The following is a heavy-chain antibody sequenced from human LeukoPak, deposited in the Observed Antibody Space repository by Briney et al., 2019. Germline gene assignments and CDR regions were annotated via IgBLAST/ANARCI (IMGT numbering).Heavy chain of an antibody. V-gene: IGHV3-53*01. Sequence: PGGSLRLSCAASGFTVSSNYMSWVRQAPGKGLEWVSVIYSGGSTYYADSVKGRFTISRDNSKNTLYLQMNSLRAEDTAVYYCARLRHSSSWFWFDPWGQGTLVTVSS. CDR1: GFTVSSNY. CDR3: ARLRHSSSWFWFDP. CDR2: IYSGGST. D-gene: IGHD6-13*01. J-gene: IGHJ5*02.